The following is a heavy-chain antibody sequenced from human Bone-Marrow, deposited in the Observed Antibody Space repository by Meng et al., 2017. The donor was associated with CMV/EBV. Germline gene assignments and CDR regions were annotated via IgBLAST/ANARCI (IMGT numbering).Heavy chain of an antibody. V-gene: IGHV3-11*04. CDR2: IRDGGITT. D-gene: IGHD3-22*01. J-gene: IGHJ5*02. Sequence: GGSLRLSCAASGFTFSDYYMSWIRQAPGKGLEWVSYIRDGGITTYYVDSVKGRFTISRDNAKNSLYLKMNSLRADDTAVYYCARHARRSGYEETRFDTWGQGTLVTVSS. CDR3: ARHARRSGYEETRFDT. CDR1: GFTFSDYY.